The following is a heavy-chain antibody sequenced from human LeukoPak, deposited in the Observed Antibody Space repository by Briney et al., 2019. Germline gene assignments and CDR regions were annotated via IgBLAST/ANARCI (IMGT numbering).Heavy chain of an antibody. D-gene: IGHD4-17*01. J-gene: IGHJ4*02. V-gene: IGHV3-53*01. CDR2: IYSGGST. Sequence: GGSLRLSCAASGFTVSSNYMSWVRQAPGKGLEWVSVIYSGGSTYYADSVKGRFTISRDNSKNTLYLQMNSLRAEDTAVYYCARMRGDHGDYIFDYWGQGTLVTVSS. CDR3: ARMRGDHGDYIFDY. CDR1: GFTVSSNY.